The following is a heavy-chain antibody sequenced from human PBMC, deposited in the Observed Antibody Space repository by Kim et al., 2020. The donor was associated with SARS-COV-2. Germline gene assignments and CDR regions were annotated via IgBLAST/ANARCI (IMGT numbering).Heavy chain of an antibody. J-gene: IGHJ4*02. CDR3: AKAEVSGNYNFFDS. V-gene: IGHV3-23*01. Sequence: GGSLRLSCAASGFTFSNYAMNWVRQAPGMGLQWVSSISYSGGRTYYADSVKGRFTITRDNSKNTLYLQINSLRVEDTAVYYCAKAEVSGNYNFFDSWGQGSLFTVSS. CDR1: GFTFSNYA. CDR2: ISYSGGRT. D-gene: IGHD1-26*01.